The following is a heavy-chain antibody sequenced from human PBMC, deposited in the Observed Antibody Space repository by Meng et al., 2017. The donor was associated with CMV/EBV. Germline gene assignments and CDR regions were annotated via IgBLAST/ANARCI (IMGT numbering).Heavy chain of an antibody. D-gene: IGHD1-1*01. J-gene: IGHJ6*02. Sequence: GSPRLSCTVSGGSISSYYWSWIRQPPGKGLEWIGYIYYSGSTNYNPSLKSRVTISVDTSKNQFSLKLSSVTAADTAVYYCARELEPSYGMDVWGQGTTVTVSS. CDR3: ARELEPSYGMDV. CDR1: GGSISSYY. V-gene: IGHV4-59*01. CDR2: IYYSGST.